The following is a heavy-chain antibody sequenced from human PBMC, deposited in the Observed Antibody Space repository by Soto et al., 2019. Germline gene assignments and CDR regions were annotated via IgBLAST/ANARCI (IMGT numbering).Heavy chain of an antibody. D-gene: IGHD3-16*01. J-gene: IGHJ4*02. Sequence: EVQLVESGGGLVQPGGSLRLSCAASGFTFSSYWMSWVRQAPGKGLEWVANIKQDGSEKYYVDSVKGRFTISRDNAKNSLYLQMNSLRAEDTAVYYCAKDPPGGAMANYFDYWGQGTLVTVSS. CDR1: GFTFSSYW. V-gene: IGHV3-7*03. CDR3: AKDPPGGAMANYFDY. CDR2: IKQDGSEK.